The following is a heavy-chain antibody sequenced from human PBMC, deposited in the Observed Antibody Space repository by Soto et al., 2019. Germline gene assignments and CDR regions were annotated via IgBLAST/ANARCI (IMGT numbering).Heavy chain of an antibody. Sequence: SETLSLTCAVYGGSFSGYYWSWIRQPPGKGLEWIGEINHSGSTNYNPSLKSRVTISVDTSKNQFSLKLSSVTAADTAVYYCARGPLRRNRITIFGVVNPFDSWGQGTPVNV. CDR1: GGSFSGYY. CDR3: ARGPLRRNRITIFGVVNPFDS. J-gene: IGHJ4*02. V-gene: IGHV4-34*01. CDR2: INHSGST. D-gene: IGHD3-3*01.